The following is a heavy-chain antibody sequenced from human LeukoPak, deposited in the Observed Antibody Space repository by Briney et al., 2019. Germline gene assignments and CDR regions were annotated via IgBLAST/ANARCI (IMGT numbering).Heavy chain of an antibody. CDR1: GFTFSSYS. CDR3: ARDLTGRGTYYYYYGMDV. Sequence: PGGSLRLSCAASGFTFSSYSMNWVRQAPGKGLEWVSSISSSSSYIYYADSVRGRFTISRDNAKNSLYLQMNSLRAEDTAVYYCARDLTGRGTYYYYYGMDVWGQGTTVTVSS. J-gene: IGHJ6*02. V-gene: IGHV3-21*01. CDR2: ISSSSSYI. D-gene: IGHD3-9*01.